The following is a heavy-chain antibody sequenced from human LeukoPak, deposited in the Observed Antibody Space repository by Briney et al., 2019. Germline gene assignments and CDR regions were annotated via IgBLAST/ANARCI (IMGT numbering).Heavy chain of an antibody. J-gene: IGHJ4*02. CDR2: IYPGDSDT. Sequence: GESLQISGQGSGSIFTSYWIGWVRQLPGKGLEWMGIIYPGDSDTRYSPAFQGQVTISADKSISTTYLQWSSLKASDTAMYYCARRRGIAAAVNYFDYWGQGTLVTVSS. CDR3: ARRRGIAAAVNYFDY. CDR1: GSIFTSYW. D-gene: IGHD6-13*01. V-gene: IGHV5-51*01.